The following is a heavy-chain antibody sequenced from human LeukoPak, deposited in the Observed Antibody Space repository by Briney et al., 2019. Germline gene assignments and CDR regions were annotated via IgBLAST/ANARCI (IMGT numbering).Heavy chain of an antibody. CDR1: GFAFSNYP. J-gene: IGHJ4*02. Sequence: PGRSLRLSCAASGFAFSNYPMHWVRQAPGKGREWVAVTSPDESHKYYADSVQGRFTISRDNSRSTLYVQMDSLRVEDTAIYYCVRDPIRGPPDYFDYWGQGTLVTVSS. CDR3: VRDPIRGPPDYFDY. V-gene: IGHV3-30-3*01. D-gene: IGHD1-14*01. CDR2: TSPDESHK.